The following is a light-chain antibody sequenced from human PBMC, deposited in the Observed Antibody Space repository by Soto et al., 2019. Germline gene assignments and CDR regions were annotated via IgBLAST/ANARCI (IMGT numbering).Light chain of an antibody. CDR3: QQYSNSPFT. V-gene: IGKV3-20*01. Sequence: EIVLTQSPGTLSMSPGERATLSCRASQSVSSRYVAWHQQKPGQAPRLLLSGATNRATGIPDRFSGSGSGTDFPLTISRLEPEDFAVYYCQQYSNSPFTFGPWTKVEIK. J-gene: IGKJ3*01. CDR1: QSVSSRY. CDR2: GAT.